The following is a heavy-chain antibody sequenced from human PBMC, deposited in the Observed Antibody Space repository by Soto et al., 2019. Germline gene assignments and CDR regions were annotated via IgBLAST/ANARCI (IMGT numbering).Heavy chain of an antibody. D-gene: IGHD2-8*01. CDR1: GDSVSSNSAA. J-gene: IGHJ5*02. CDR3: ARVFYCTNGVCRNWFDP. CDR2: TYYRSKWYN. V-gene: IGHV6-1*01. Sequence: PSQTLSLTCAISGDSVSSNSAAWNWIRQSPSRGLEWLGRTYYRSKWYNDYAVSVKSRITINPDTSKNQFSLQLNSVTPEDTAVDYCARVFYCTNGVCRNWFDPWGQGTLVTVSS.